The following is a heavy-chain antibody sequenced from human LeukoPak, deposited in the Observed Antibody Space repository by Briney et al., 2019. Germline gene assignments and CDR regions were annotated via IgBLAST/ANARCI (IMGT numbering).Heavy chain of an antibody. J-gene: IGHJ6*02. D-gene: IGHD3-10*01. Sequence: SVTVSCTASGGTFSSYAISWVRQAPGQGGEWRGRIIPILGIANYAQKFQGRVTITAGKSTSTAYMELSSLRSEDTAVYYCARILTTRGVTTSYYYYYGMDVWGQGTTVTVSS. CDR1: GGTFSSYA. V-gene: IGHV1-69*04. CDR3: ARILTTRGVTTSYYYYYGMDV. CDR2: IIPILGIA.